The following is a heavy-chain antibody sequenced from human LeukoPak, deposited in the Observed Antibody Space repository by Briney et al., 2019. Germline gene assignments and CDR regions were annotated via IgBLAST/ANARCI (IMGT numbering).Heavy chain of an antibody. CDR2: IKQDGSEK. Sequence: PGGSLRLSCAASGFTFTSYLMSWVRQAPGKGLEWVANIKQDGSEKSYVDSVKGRFTISRDNAKNSLYLQMNSLRAEDTAVYYCTRARGFDSWGQGTLVTVSS. CDR3: TRARGFDS. CDR1: GFTFTSYL. J-gene: IGHJ4*02. V-gene: IGHV3-7*01.